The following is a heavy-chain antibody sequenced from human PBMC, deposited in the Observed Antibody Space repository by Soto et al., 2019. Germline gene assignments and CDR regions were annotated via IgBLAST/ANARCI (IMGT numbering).Heavy chain of an antibody. CDR3: ARDKQQLVIYYYYGMDV. D-gene: IGHD6-6*01. Sequence: QVQLVESGGGVVQPGRSLRLSCAASGFTFSSYAMHWVRQAPGKGLEWVAVISYDGSNKYYADSVKGRFTISRDNSKNTLYLQMNSLSAEDTAVYYCARDKQQLVIYYYYGMDVWGQGTTVTVSS. CDR1: GFTFSSYA. CDR2: ISYDGSNK. V-gene: IGHV3-30-3*01. J-gene: IGHJ6*02.